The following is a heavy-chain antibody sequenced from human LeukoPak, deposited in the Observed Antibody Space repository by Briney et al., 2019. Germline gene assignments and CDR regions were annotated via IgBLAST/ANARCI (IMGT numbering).Heavy chain of an antibody. Sequence: TTGESLKISCQGSEYSFATYWIAWLRQMPGKGLEWMGIIYPSDSDTRYSPSFQGQVTISADKSIKTAYLQWSSLKASDTAMYYCARPLPGIVGDTGFDSWGQGTLVTVSS. CDR2: IYPSDSDT. V-gene: IGHV5-51*01. D-gene: IGHD1-26*01. CDR3: ARPLPGIVGDTGFDS. CDR1: EYSFATYW. J-gene: IGHJ4*02.